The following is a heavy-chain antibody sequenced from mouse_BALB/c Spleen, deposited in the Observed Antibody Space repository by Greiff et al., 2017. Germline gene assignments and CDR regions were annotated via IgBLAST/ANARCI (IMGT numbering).Heavy chain of an antibody. CDR3: ARKYGNDPYYAMDY. CDR1: GYSFTGYT. CDR2: INPYNGGT. D-gene: IGHD2-10*02. Sequence: DVQLQESGPELVKPGASMKISCKASGYSFTGYTMNWVKQSHGKNLEWIGLINPYNGGTSYNQKFKGKATLTVDKSSSTAYMELLSLTSEDSAVYYCARKYGNDPYYAMDYWGQGTSVTVSS. V-gene: IGHV1-18*01. J-gene: IGHJ4*01.